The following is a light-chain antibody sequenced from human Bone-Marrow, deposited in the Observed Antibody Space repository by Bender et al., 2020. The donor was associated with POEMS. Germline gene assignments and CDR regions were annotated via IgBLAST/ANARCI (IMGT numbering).Light chain of an antibody. CDR2: GND. V-gene: IGLV1-44*01. J-gene: IGLJ3*02. CDR1: SSNIGGNA. Sequence: SVLTQPPSASGTPGQRVTISCSGSSSNIGGNAVNWWQQLPGTAPKLLIYGNDQRPSGVPDRFSGSKSGTSASLAISGLQSEDEADYFCSAGDGILNGWVFGGGTELTVL. CDR3: SAGDGILNGWV.